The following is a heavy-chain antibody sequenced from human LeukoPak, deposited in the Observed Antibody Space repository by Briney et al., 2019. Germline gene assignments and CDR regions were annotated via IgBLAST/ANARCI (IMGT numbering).Heavy chain of an antibody. J-gene: IGHJ5*02. CDR1: GYTFTSYG. D-gene: IGHD4-11*01. Sequence: SVKVSCKASGYTFTSYGISWVRQAPGQGLEWMGGIIPIFGTANYAQKFQGRVTITADESTSTAYMELSSLRSEDTAVYYCARALPFTVTTVGWFDPWGQGTLVTVSS. CDR3: ARALPFTVTTVGWFDP. CDR2: IIPIFGTA. V-gene: IGHV1-69*13.